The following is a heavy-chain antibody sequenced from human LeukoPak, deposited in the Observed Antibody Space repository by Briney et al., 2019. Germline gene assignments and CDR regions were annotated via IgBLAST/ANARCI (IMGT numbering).Heavy chain of an antibody. V-gene: IGHV3-15*01. CDR1: GVTLSSYA. CDR2: IRSNSDGGTI. D-gene: IGHD3-22*01. J-gene: IGHJ5*02. CDR3: ATDFYDST. Sequence: PGGSLRLSCAASGVTLSSYAMSWARQAPGKGLKWVGRIRSNSDGGTIDYAAPVKGRFTLSRDDSKTTLYLQMNSLQTEDTAVYYCATDFYDSTWGQGTLVTVSS.